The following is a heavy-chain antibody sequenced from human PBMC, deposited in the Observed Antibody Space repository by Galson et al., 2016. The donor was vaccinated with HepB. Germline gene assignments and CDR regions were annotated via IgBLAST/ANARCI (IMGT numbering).Heavy chain of an antibody. CDR1: GFTFNNYG. D-gene: IGHD1-26*01. V-gene: IGHV3-23*01. CDR2: ISRSGDST. CDR3: VQGSTAPAV. J-gene: IGHJ6*04. Sequence: SLRLSCAASGFTFNNYGMTWVRQAPGKGLEVVSSISRSGDSTDYADSVKGRFTISRDNSKNTLSLQMNSLRAEDTAVYYCVQGSTAPAVWGKGPRSPSPQ.